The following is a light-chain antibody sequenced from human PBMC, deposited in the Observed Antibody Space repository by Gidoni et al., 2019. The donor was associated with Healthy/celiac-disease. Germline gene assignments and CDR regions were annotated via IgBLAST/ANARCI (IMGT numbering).Light chain of an antibody. V-gene: IGKV1-39*01. CDR2: AAS. Sequence: DIQMTQSPSSLSASVGDRVTITCRASQSISSYLNWYQQKPGKAPKLLIYAASSLQSGVPSRFSGSGSGTDFTLTISSLQPEDFETYYCQQRYSTSIAFGQGTRLEIK. CDR1: QSISSY. CDR3: QQRYSTSIA. J-gene: IGKJ5*01.